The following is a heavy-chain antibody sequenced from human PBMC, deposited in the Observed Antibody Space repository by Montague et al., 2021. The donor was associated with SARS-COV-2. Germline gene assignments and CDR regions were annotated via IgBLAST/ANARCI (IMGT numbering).Heavy chain of an antibody. J-gene: IGHJ4*02. CDR1: SGSVRSGSYY. CDR3: AMTAVIRYQYYFDN. V-gene: IGHV4-61*01. D-gene: IGHD3-16*02. CDR2: VLYTGVT. Sequence: SETLSLTCSVSSGSVRSGSYYWSWIRQPPGKGLQWIGNVLYTGVTSFNPSLKSRLTMSVDSSKNEFSLNLRSVTAADTAVYYCAMTAVIRYQYYFDNWGQGTVVAVSS.